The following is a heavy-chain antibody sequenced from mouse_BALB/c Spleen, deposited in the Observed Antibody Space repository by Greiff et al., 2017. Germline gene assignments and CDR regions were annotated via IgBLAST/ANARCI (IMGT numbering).Heavy chain of an antibody. Sequence: EVQLQQSGAELVRSGASVKLSCTASGFNIKDYYMHWVKQRPEQGLEWIGWIDPENGDTEYAPKFQGKATMTADTSSNTAYLQLSSLTSEDTAVYYCNAGDGYYVDYYAMDYWGQGTSVTVSS. D-gene: IGHD2-3*01. CDR3: NAGDGYYVDYYAMDY. J-gene: IGHJ4*01. V-gene: IGHV14-4*02. CDR2: IDPENGDT. CDR1: GFNIKDYY.